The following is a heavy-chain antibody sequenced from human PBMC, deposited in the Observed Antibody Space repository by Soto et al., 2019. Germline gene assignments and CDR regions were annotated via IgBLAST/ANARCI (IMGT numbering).Heavy chain of an antibody. CDR2: IYHIGST. CDR1: GSSITSSNW. CDR3: ARSPDSSGYYPRWYYYGMDV. D-gene: IGHD3-22*01. V-gene: IGHV4-4*02. Sequence: SGTLSLTCALCGSSITSSNWWSRVGYAPGKGLEWSGEIYHIGSTNYNPSLKSRVTISVDKSKNQFSLNLSSVTAADTAVYYCARSPDSSGYYPRWYYYGMDVWGQGTTVTVSS. J-gene: IGHJ6*02.